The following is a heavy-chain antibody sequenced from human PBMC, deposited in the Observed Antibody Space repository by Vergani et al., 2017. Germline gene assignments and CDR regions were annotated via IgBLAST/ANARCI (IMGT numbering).Heavy chain of an antibody. V-gene: IGHV3-30*02. Sequence: QVQLVESGGGVVQPGGSLRLSCAASGFTFSSYGMHWVRQAPGKGLEWVAFIRYDGSNKYYADSVKGRFTISRDNSKNTLYLQMNSLRAEDTAVYYCAKAQSFTVVTPSDYWGQGTLVTVSS. CDR2: IRYDGSNK. CDR3: AKAQSFTVVTPSDY. J-gene: IGHJ4*02. D-gene: IGHD4-23*01. CDR1: GFTFSSYG.